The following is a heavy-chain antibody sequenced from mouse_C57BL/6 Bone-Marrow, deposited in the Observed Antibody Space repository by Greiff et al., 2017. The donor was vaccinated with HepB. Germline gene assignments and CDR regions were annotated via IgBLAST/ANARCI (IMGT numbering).Heavy chain of an antibody. V-gene: IGHV1-50*01. J-gene: IGHJ3*01. CDR2: IDPSDSYT. Sequence: QVQLQQPGAELVKPGASVKLSCKASGYTFTSYWMQWVKQRPGQGLEWIGEIDPSDSYTNYNQKFKGKATLTVDTSSSTAYMQHSSLTSEDSAVYYCGRGFAYWGQGTLVTVSA. CDR3: GRGFAY. CDR1: GYTFTSYW.